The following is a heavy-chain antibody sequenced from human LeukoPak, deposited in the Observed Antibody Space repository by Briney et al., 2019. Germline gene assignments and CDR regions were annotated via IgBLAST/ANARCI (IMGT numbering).Heavy chain of an antibody. V-gene: IGHV1-8*01. CDR1: GYTFTSYD. CDR3: ARANWNYFSYYGMDV. D-gene: IGHD1-1*01. Sequence: EASVKVSCKASGYTFTSYDINWVRQATGQGLEWMGWMNPNSGNTGYAQKFQGRVTMTRNTSISTAYMELSSLRSVDTAVYYCARANWNYFSYYGMDVWGQGTTVTVSS. CDR2: MNPNSGNT. J-gene: IGHJ6*02.